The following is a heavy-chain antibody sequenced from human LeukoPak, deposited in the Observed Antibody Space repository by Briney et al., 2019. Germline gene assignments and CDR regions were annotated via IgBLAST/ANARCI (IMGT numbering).Heavy chain of an antibody. J-gene: IGHJ4*02. Sequence: PSETLSLTCAVYGGSFSGYYWSWIRQPPGKGLEWIGEINHSGGTNYNPSLKSRVTISVDTSKNQFSLKLSSVTAADTAVYYCARGAGGIVVVIYDYWGQGTLVTVSS. CDR2: INHSGGT. D-gene: IGHD3-22*01. V-gene: IGHV4-34*01. CDR3: ARGAGGIVVVIYDY. CDR1: GGSFSGYY.